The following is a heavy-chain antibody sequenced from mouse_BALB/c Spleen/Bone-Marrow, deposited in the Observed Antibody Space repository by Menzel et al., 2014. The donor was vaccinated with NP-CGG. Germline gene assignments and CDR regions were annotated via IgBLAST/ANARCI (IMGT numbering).Heavy chain of an antibody. J-gene: IGHJ2*01. CDR1: GYSFTGYY. CDR2: ISSYNDAT. V-gene: IGHV1S34*01. CDR3: ARNFDS. Sequence: LARTGASVKISCKASGYSFTGYYIHWVRQSHGKSLEWIGYISSYNDATNYNQKFKGKATFTIDTSSSAAYMQFNSLTSEDSAVYYCARNFDSWGQGTTLTVSS.